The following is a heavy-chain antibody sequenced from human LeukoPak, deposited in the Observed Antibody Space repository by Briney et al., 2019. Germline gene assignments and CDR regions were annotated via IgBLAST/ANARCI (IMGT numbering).Heavy chain of an antibody. J-gene: IGHJ4*02. CDR1: GGSISSYY. D-gene: IGHD2-2*01. Sequence: SETLSLTCTVSGGSISSYYWSWIRQPPGKGLEWIGEINHSGSTNYNPSLKSRVTISVDTSKNQFSLKLSSVTAADTAVYYCARLGYCSSTSCYSRGNYFDYWGQGTLVTVSS. CDR3: ARLGYCSSTSCYSRGNYFDY. CDR2: INHSGST. V-gene: IGHV4-34*01.